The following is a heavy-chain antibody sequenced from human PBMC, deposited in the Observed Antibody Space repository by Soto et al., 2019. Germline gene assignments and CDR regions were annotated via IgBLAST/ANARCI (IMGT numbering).Heavy chain of an antibody. Sequence: QVQLQESGPGLVKPSETLSLTCTVSGGSISSYYWSWIRQPPGKGLEWIGYIYYSGSTNYNPSLKSRVTMSVDTSKNQFSLKLSSVTAADTAVYYCARVGAAMALDYWGQGTLVTVSS. CDR3: ARVGAAMALDY. J-gene: IGHJ4*02. CDR2: IYYSGST. V-gene: IGHV4-59*01. D-gene: IGHD5-18*01. CDR1: GGSISSYY.